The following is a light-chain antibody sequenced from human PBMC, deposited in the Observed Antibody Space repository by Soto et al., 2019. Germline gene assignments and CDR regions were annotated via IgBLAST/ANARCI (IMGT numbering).Light chain of an antibody. CDR3: AAWDDSLNVLV. V-gene: IGLV1-44*01. CDR2: SNN. J-gene: IGLJ2*01. CDR1: SSNIGSNT. Sequence: QSVLTQPTSASGTPGQRVTISCSGSSSNIGSNTVNWYQQLPGTAPKLLIYSNNQRPSGVPDRFSGSKSGTSASLAISGLQSEDEADYYCAAWDDSLNVLVFGGGTQLTVL.